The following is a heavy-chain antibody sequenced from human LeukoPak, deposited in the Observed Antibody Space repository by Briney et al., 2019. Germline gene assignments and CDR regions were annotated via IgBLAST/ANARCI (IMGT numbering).Heavy chain of an antibody. J-gene: IGHJ4*02. CDR2: INPINGGT. Sequence: GASVKVSCKASGYTFTDYFMHWVRQAPGQGLEWMGCINPINGGTNYAQKFQGRVTMTRDTSISTAYMELSRLRSDDTAVYYCARSSLGTVTRLGDYWGQGTLVTVSS. V-gene: IGHV1-2*02. CDR1: GYTFTDYF. D-gene: IGHD4-17*01. CDR3: ARSSLGTVTRLGDY.